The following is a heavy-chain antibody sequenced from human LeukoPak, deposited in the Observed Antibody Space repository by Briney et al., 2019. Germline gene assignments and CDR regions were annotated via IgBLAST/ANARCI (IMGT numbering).Heavy chain of an antibody. CDR3: ARTPGITAMVTLDY. CDR2: INPNSGGT. D-gene: IGHD5-18*01. V-gene: IGHV1-2*02. CDR1: GYTFTGYY. J-gene: IGHJ4*02. Sequence: ASVKVSCKASGYTFTGYYMNWVRQPPGQGLEWMGWINPNSGGTIYAQKFQGRVTMTRDTSISTAYMELSRLRSDDTAVYYCARTPGITAMVTLDYWGQGTLITVSS.